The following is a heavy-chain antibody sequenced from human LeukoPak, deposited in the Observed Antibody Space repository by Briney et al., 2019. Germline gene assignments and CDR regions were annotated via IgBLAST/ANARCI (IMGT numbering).Heavy chain of an antibody. D-gene: IGHD5-24*01. CDR2: ISYSGST. Sequence: SGTLSLTCTVSGGSISSHYWSWIRQPPGKGLEWIGYISYSGSTNYNPSLKSRVTMSVDTSKNQFSLKLSSVTAADTAVYYCTRDRRDGYNYVDIWGQGTLVTVSS. J-gene: IGHJ4*02. CDR3: TRDRRDGYNYVDI. V-gene: IGHV4-59*11. CDR1: GGSISSHY.